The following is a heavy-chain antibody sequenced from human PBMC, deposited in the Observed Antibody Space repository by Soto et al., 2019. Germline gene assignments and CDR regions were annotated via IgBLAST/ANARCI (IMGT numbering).Heavy chain of an antibody. J-gene: IGHJ2*01. V-gene: IGHV3-11*05. Sequence: QVQLVESGGGLVKPGGSLRLSCAASGFTFSDYYMSWIRQAPGKGLEWVSYISSSSSYTNYADSVKGRFTISRDNAKNSLYLQMNSRRAEDTAGYYCARDQGDWYFDLWGRGTLVTVSS. CDR2: ISSSSSYT. CDR3: ARDQGDWYFDL. CDR1: GFTFSDYY.